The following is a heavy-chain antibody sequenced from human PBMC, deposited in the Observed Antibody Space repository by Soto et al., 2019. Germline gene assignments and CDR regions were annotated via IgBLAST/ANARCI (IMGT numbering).Heavy chain of an antibody. CDR2: IKSKTDGGTT. Sequence: EVQLVESGGGLVKPGGSLRLSCAASGFTFSNAWMSWVRQAPGKGLEWVGRIKSKTDGGTTDYAAPVKGRFTISSDDSKNTLYLQMNSLKTEDTAVYYCTTGVAAADFDYWGQGTLVTVSS. J-gene: IGHJ4*02. CDR1: GFTFSNAW. V-gene: IGHV3-15*01. CDR3: TTGVAAADFDY. D-gene: IGHD6-13*01.